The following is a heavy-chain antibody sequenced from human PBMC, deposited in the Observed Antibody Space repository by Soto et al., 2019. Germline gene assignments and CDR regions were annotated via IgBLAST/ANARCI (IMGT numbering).Heavy chain of an antibody. CDR3: ARDVGSGSYYNQYSWFDP. V-gene: IGHV1-18*01. D-gene: IGHD3-10*01. J-gene: IGHJ5*02. CDR2: INVYNGNT. CDR1: GYTFTNYG. Sequence: QVQLVQSGGEVKKPGASVKVSCRASGYTFTNYGISWVRQAPGQGLEWMGWINVYNGNTKDAQKVQGTVNMTTDTSRSTAYMALMSLRTDETAEYYCARDVGSGSYYNQYSWFDPWGQGTLVTVSS.